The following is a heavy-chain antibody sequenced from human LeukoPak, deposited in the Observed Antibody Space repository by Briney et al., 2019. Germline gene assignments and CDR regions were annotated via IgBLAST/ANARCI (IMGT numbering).Heavy chain of an antibody. Sequence: ASVKVSCKASGYTFTDYYIHWVRQAPGQGLEWMGWINPSSGGTNYAQKFQGRVTMTRDTHISTAYMELSRLRFDDTAVYYCARVSSAHYFYGMDVWGQGTTVTVSS. CDR2: INPSSGGT. D-gene: IGHD2-2*01. CDR1: GYTFTDYY. V-gene: IGHV1-2*02. CDR3: ARVSSAHYFYGMDV. J-gene: IGHJ6*02.